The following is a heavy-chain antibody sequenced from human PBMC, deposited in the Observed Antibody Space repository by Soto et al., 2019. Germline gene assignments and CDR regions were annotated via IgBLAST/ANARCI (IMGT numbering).Heavy chain of an antibody. CDR2: IRIRSDI. CDR3: AREYTAWPLAYGLDV. CDR1: GCTFSTDS. V-gene: IGHV3-21*01. Sequence: LRLSCVGSGCTFSTDSINWVRRAPGKGLEGVASIRIRSDIYYADSVKGRFTISRDNAKNSVSLQMNSLRAEETAVYYCAREYTAWPLAYGLDVWGQGTTVTVSS. J-gene: IGHJ6*02. D-gene: IGHD2-2*02.